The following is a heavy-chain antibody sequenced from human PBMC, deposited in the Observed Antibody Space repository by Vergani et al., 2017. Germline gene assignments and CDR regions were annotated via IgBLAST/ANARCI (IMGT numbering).Heavy chain of an antibody. CDR3: ARQQTIGSGWLF. D-gene: IGHD6-19*01. CDR1: GYSFTSYW. V-gene: IGHV5-10-1*01. J-gene: IGHJ4*02. Sequence: EVQLVESGAEVKKPGESLRISCKGSGYSFTSYWISWVRQMPRKGLEWMGRIDPSDSYTNYSPSFQGHVTISADKSISTAYLQWSSLKAADTAMYYCARQQTIGSGWLFWGQGTLVTVSS. CDR2: IDPSDSYT.